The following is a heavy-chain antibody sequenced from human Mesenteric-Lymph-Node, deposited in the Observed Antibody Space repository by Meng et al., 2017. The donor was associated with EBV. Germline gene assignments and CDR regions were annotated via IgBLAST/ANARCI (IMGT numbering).Heavy chain of an antibody. V-gene: IGHV6-1*01. CDR3: ARSGSSGRIDY. Sequence: VQLRQSGPELVKPSPTPSRPCAISGDSVSSNRAAWNWIRQSPSGGLEWLGRTYYRSKWYNGYAVSVKSRITINPDTSKNQFSLQLNSVTPEDTAMYYCARSGSSGRIDYWGQGTLVTVSS. D-gene: IGHD6-19*01. CDR1: GDSVSSNRAA. J-gene: IGHJ4*02. CDR2: TYYRSKWYN.